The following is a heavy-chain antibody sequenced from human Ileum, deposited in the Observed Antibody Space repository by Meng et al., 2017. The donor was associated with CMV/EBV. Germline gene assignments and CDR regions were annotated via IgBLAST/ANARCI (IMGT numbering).Heavy chain of an antibody. CDR1: GGSISTYY. Sequence: VHLQESGPGLVQPSGTPSLTCAVSGGSISTYYWTWVRQPAGKELEWIGRINAGGRTNDNPSLKSRVTMSVDTSKNQFSLKVTSVTAADTAVYYCAREENTVNQFEYWGQGTLVTVSS. D-gene: IGHD4-17*01. CDR3: AREENTVNQFEY. J-gene: IGHJ4*02. CDR2: INAGGRT. V-gene: IGHV4-4*07.